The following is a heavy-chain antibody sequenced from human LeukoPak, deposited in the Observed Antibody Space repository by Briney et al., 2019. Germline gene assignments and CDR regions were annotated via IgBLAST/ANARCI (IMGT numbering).Heavy chain of an antibody. V-gene: IGHV3-21*06. CDR2: INSGGTTS. CDR3: LRGDSRDF. J-gene: IGHJ4*02. Sequence: GGSLRLSCAACGFAFSTYTMNWARQAPGKGLEWVASINSGGTTSHYADSVKGRFTISRDNAQNVLYLQMNGLRVDDAAVYYCLRGDSRDFWGQGTLVTVSS. D-gene: IGHD3-22*01. CDR1: GFAFSTYT.